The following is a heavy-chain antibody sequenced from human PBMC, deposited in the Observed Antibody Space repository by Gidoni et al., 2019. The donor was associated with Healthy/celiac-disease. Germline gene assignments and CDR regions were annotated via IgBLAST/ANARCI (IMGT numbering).Heavy chain of an antibody. CDR1: GFPFSSYA. CDR2: MSGSGGST. CDR3: AKDSAITMIVVVYISHGLDAFDI. D-gene: IGHD3-22*01. Sequence: EVQLLESGGGLVQPGGSLRLSCAPSGFPFSSYAMIWLRQAPGKGLEGVSAMSGSGGSTYYADSVKGRFTISRDNSKNTLYLQMNSLRAEDTAVYYCAKDSAITMIVVVYISHGLDAFDIWGQGTMVTVSS. J-gene: IGHJ3*02. V-gene: IGHV3-23*01.